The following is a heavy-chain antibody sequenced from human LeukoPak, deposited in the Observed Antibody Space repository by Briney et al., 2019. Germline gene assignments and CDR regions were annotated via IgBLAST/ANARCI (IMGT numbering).Heavy chain of an antibody. CDR2: IKKDGGET. Sequence: GGSLRLSCTASGFNFSTYWMTWVRQAPGKGLERVANIKKDGGETYYMESVKGRFTTSRDNARNSLYLQMNSLTVEDTAVYYCARDMGWQQFDQWGQGTLVTVSS. CDR3: ARDMGWQQFDQ. D-gene: IGHD5-24*01. CDR1: GFNFSTYW. J-gene: IGHJ4*02. V-gene: IGHV3-7*01.